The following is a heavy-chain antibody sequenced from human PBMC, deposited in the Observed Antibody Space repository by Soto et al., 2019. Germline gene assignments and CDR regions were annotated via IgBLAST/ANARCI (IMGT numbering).Heavy chain of an antibody. CDR2: INPNSGGT. CDR3: ARAHSSGWALNAFDN. D-gene: IGHD6-19*01. Sequence: QVQLVQSGPEVKKPGASVKVSCKASGCTFTGYYMHWVRQAPGQGLEWMGWINPNSGGTNYAQKFQGWVTMTRDTSISTAYMELSRLRSDDTAVYYCARAHSSGWALNAFDNWGQGTMVTVSS. CDR1: GCTFTGYY. V-gene: IGHV1-2*04. J-gene: IGHJ3*02.